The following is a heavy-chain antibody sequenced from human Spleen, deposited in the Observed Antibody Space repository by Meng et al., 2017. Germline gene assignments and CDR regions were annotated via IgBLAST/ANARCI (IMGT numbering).Heavy chain of an antibody. CDR2: INVYNGIT. V-gene: IGHV1-18*01. J-gene: IGHJ4*02. CDR3: ATRGNPYLNC. CDR1: GYTLSSDG. Sequence: GQSGAAVKMPGASVKVSCDASGYTLSSDGFAWVRQAPEQGLEWMGWINVYNGITNYAQKFQGRVTMTTDTSTRTGYMELTSLTSDDTAIYYCATRGNPYLNCWGQGTLVTVSS.